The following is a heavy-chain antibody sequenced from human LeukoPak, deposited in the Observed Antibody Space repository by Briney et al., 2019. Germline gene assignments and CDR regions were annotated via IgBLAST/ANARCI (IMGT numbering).Heavy chain of an antibody. V-gene: IGHV3-15*01. D-gene: IGHD5-24*01. Sequence: GGSLRLSCAASGFTLSNAWMSWVRQAPGKGLEWVGRIKSKTDGGTTDYVAPVKGRFTISRDDSKNTLYLQMNSLKTEDTAVYYCTTAAREMATITGFYFDYWGQGTLVTVSS. CDR2: IKSKTDGGTT. CDR1: GFTLSNAW. CDR3: TTAAREMATITGFYFDY. J-gene: IGHJ4*02.